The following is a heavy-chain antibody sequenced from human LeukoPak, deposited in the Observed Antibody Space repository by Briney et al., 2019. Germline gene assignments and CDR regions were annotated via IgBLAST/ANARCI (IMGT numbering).Heavy chain of an antibody. CDR3: ARDDYGSGWWGYYYYMDV. CDR1: GFTFSSYS. D-gene: IGHD6-19*01. Sequence: GGSLRLSCAASGFTFSSYSMNWVRQAPGKGLEWVSSISSSSSYIYYADSVKGRFTISRDNAKNSLYLQMNSLRAEDTAVYYCARDDYGSGWWGYYYYMDVWGKGTTVTISS. V-gene: IGHV3-21*01. J-gene: IGHJ6*03. CDR2: ISSSSSYI.